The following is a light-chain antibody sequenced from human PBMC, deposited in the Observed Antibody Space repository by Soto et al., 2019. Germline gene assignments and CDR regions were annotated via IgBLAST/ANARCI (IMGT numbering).Light chain of an antibody. CDR3: SSYAGSNNFV. Sequence: QSVLTQPPSASGTPGQRVTISCSGSSDVGGYNYVSWYQQHPGKAPKLMIYEVSKRPSGVPDRFSGSKSGNTASLTVSGLQAEDEADYYCSSYAGSNNFVFGTGTKVTVL. J-gene: IGLJ1*01. CDR2: EVS. CDR1: SDVGGYNY. V-gene: IGLV2-8*01.